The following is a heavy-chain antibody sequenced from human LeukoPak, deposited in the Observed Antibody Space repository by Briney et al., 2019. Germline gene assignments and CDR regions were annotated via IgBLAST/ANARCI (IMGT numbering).Heavy chain of an antibody. Sequence: FLRLCCAASGFTFSSYEMYWVRQARGKVVGWVSYISSSGSTIYYADSVKGRFTISRDNAKNSLYLQMNSLRAEDKAVYYCARDSPDYDILTGYYIGAFDIWGQGTMVTVSS. J-gene: IGHJ3*02. D-gene: IGHD3-9*01. V-gene: IGHV3-48*03. CDR2: ISSSGSTI. CDR3: ARDSPDYDILTGYYIGAFDI. CDR1: GFTFSSYE.